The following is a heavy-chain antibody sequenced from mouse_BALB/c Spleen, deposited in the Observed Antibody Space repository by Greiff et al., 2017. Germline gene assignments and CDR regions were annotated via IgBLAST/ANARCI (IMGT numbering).Heavy chain of an antibody. D-gene: IGHD2-14*01. J-gene: IGHJ1*01. Sequence: EVQLVESGGGLVQPGGSLKLSCAASGFTFSSYTMSWVRQTPEKRLEWVAYISNGGGSTYYPDTVKGRFTISRDNAKNTLYLQMSSLKSEDTAMYYCARHEVRRNWYFDVWGAGTTVTVSS. CDR1: GFTFSSYT. V-gene: IGHV5-12-2*01. CDR3: ARHEVRRNWYFDV. CDR2: ISNGGGST.